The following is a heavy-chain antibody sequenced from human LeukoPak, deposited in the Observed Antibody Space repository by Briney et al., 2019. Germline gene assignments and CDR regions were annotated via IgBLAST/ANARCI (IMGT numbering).Heavy chain of an antibody. Sequence: ASVKVSCKASGYTLTDYYIHWVRQAPGQGLEWMGCIKPNSGGTKYAQTFQGRVTMTGDTSINTAYMELSWLTYDDTAVYYCAGLPRYNWNEPLDYWGQGTLVTVSS. V-gene: IGHV1-2*02. CDR2: IKPNSGGT. J-gene: IGHJ4*02. CDR3: AGLPRYNWNEPLDY. D-gene: IGHD1-20*01. CDR1: GYTLTDYY.